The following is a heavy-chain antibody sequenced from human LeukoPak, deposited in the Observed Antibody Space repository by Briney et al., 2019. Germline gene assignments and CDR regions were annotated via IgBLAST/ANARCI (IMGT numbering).Heavy chain of an antibody. J-gene: IGHJ4*02. CDR3: ARSSRNAFDY. V-gene: IGHV3-7*04. Sequence: GVPLRLSCVPCGLPFSIYWMSCVRQAPGEGLEWVANIKQDGSEKYYVDSVKGRFTISRDNAKNSLYLQMNSLRAEDTAMYYCARSSRNAFDYWGQGTLVTVSS. CDR2: IKQDGSEK. CDR1: GLPFSIYW.